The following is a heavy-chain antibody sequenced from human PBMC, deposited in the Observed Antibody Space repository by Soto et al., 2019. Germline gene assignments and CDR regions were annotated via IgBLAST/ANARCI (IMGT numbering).Heavy chain of an antibody. V-gene: IGHV3-21*01. CDR2: ISSSSSYI. CDR1: GFTFSSYS. D-gene: IGHD3-10*01. CDR3: ARGCFRERVDAFVI. J-gene: IGHJ3*02. Sequence: GGSLRLCCAASGFTFSSYSINWVRQAPGKGLEWVSSISSSSSYIYYADSVKGRFTISRDNAKNSLYLQMNSLRAEDTAVYYCARGCFRERVDAFVIWGQATSVTVSS.